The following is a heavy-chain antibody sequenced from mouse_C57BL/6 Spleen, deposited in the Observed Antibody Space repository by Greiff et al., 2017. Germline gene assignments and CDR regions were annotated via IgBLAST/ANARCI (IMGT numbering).Heavy chain of an antibody. CDR2: ISSGSSTI. CDR1: GFTFSDYG. V-gene: IGHV5-17*01. J-gene: IGHJ4*01. D-gene: IGHD2-3*01. Sequence: EVMLVESGGGLVKPGGSLKLSCAASGFTFSDYGMHWVRQAPEKGLEWVAYISSGSSTIYYADTVKGRFTISRDNAKNTLFLQMTSLRSEDTAMYYCARTGDGYLYAMDSWRQGTSVTVSS. CDR3: ARTGDGYLYAMDS.